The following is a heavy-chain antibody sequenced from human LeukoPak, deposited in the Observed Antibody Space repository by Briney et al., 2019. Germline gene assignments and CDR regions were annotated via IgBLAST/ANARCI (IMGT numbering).Heavy chain of an antibody. Sequence: SETLSLTCTVSGGSISSYYWSWIRQPAGKGLEWIGRIYTSGSTNYNPSLKSRVTMSVDTSKDQFSLKLSSVTAADTAVYYCARDRVLRFLEWLSSEAFDIWGQGTMVTVSS. CDR1: GGSISSYY. J-gene: IGHJ3*02. V-gene: IGHV4-4*07. CDR2: IYTSGST. D-gene: IGHD3-3*01. CDR3: ARDRVLRFLEWLSSEAFDI.